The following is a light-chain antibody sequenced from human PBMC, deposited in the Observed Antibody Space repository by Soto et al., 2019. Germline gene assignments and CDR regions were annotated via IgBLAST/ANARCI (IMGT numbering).Light chain of an antibody. CDR2: EVS. Sequence: QSALTQPPSAPGSPGQSVTISGTGTSSDVGAYKYVSWYQQYPGKAPKLMIYEVSRRPSGVPDRFSGSKSGNTASLTVSGLQAEDEADYYCTSYAGSNIWVFGGGTKLTVL. CDR1: SSDVGAYKY. V-gene: IGLV2-8*01. CDR3: TSYAGSNIWV. J-gene: IGLJ3*02.